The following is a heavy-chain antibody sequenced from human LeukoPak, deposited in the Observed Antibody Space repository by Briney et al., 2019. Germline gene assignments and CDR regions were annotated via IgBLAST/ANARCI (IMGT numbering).Heavy chain of an antibody. CDR1: GGTFSSYA. V-gene: IGHV1-69*13. D-gene: IGHD1-1*01. Sequence: SVKVSCKASGGTFSSYAISWVRQAPGQGLEWMGGIIPIFGTANYAQKFQGRVTITADESTSTAYMELSSLRSDDTAVYYCARHVYNWNGGPWAFDIWGQGTMVTVSS. CDR2: IIPIFGTA. J-gene: IGHJ3*02. CDR3: ARHVYNWNGGPWAFDI.